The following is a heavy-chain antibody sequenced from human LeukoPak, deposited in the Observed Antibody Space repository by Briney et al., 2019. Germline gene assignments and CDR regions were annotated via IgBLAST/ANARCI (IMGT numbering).Heavy chain of an antibody. D-gene: IGHD1-14*01. Sequence: PGGSLRLSCAASGFTFDDYAMHWVRQAPGKGLEWVSLISWDGGSTYYADSVKGRFTISRDNVKNSLYLHINSLRAEDTAVYYCARDSFETDIDYWGQGTLVTVSS. CDR3: ARDSFETDIDY. J-gene: IGHJ4*02. CDR1: GFTFDDYA. CDR2: ISWDGGST. V-gene: IGHV3-43D*03.